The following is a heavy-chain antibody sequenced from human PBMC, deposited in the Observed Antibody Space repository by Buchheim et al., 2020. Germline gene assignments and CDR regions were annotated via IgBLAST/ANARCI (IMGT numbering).Heavy chain of an antibody. CDR1: GFTFSSYA. CDR3: AKRPGYYDSSGSWDS. D-gene: IGHD3-22*01. J-gene: IGHJ4*02. CDR2: ISGSGGST. Sequence: EVQLLESGGHLVQPGGSLRLSCAASGFTFSSYAMSWVRQGPEKGLEWVSTISGSGGSTYYADSVKGRFTISRDNSKNTLYLQMNSLRAEDTAVYYCAKRPGYYDSSGSWDSWGQGTL. V-gene: IGHV3-23*01.